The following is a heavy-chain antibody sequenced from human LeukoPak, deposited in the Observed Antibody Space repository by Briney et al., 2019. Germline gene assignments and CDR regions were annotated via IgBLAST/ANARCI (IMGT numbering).Heavy chain of an antibody. V-gene: IGHV3-33*01. CDR2: IWYDGSNK. D-gene: IGHD2-15*01. Sequence: GGSLRLSCAASGFTFSNYGIHWVRQAPGKGLEWVAVIWYDGSNKNYADSVKGRFTISRDNSKNTLYLQMNSLRAEDTAIYYCARDLRHSTHDYYYGMDVWGQGATVTVSS. CDR3: ARDLRHSTHDYYYGMDV. CDR1: GFTFSNYG. J-gene: IGHJ6*02.